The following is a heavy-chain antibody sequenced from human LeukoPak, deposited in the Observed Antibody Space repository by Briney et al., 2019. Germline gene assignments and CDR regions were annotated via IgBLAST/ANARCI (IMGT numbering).Heavy chain of an antibody. CDR2: INAGNGNT. D-gene: IGHD3-3*01. CDR1: GYTFTSYA. Sequence: ASVKVSCKASGYTFTSYAMHWVRQAPGQRLEWMGWINAGNGNTKYSQKFQGRVTITRDTSASTAYMELSSLRSEDTAVYCCARTYYDFWSGPTTDYYYGMDVWGQGTTVTVSS. J-gene: IGHJ6*02. CDR3: ARTYYDFWSGPTTDYYYGMDV. V-gene: IGHV1-3*01.